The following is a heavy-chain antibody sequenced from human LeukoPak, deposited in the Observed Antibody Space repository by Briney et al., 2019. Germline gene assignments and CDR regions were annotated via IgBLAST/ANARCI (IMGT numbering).Heavy chain of an antibody. D-gene: IGHD6-19*01. CDR2: IIPIFGTA. CDR1: GGTFSSYA. CDR3: ARRSVLLRCSGWYAEYFQH. J-gene: IGHJ1*01. V-gene: IGHV1-69*05. Sequence: SVKVSCKASGGTFSSYAISWVRQAPGQGLEWMGGIIPIFGTANYAQKFQGRVTITTDESTSTAYMELSSLRSEDTAVYYCARRSVLLRCSGWYAEYFQHWGQGTLVTVSS.